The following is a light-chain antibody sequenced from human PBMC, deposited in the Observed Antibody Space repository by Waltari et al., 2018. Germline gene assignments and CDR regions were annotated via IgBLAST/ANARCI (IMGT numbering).Light chain of an antibody. CDR1: SSDVGGYNY. J-gene: IGLJ3*02. CDR2: EVN. V-gene: IGLV2-14*01. CDR3: SSYTSSSTLV. Sequence: QSSLTQPASVSGSPGQSITISCNGTSSDVGGYNYVSWYQQPPGKAPKLMIYEVNNRPSGVSSRFAGSKSGNAASLTISGLQAEDDADYYCSSYTSSSTLVFGGGTKLTVL.